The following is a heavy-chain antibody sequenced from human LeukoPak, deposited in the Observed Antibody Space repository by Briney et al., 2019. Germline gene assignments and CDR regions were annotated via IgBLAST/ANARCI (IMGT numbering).Heavy chain of an antibody. CDR2: FAGSDTTK. V-gene: IGHV3-48*03. J-gene: IGHJ4*02. Sequence: GGSLRLSCAASGFDFGAYEMNWVRQAPGKGLEWVAYFAGSDTTKYYADSVKGRFTISRDNAKNSLYLQMNSLRAEDTALYYLTTLGYHLDSWGQGTLVTVSS. CDR1: GFDFGAYE. D-gene: IGHD3-22*01. CDR3: TTLGYHLDS.